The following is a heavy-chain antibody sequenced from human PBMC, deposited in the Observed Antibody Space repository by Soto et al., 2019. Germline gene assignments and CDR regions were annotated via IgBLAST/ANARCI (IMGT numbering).Heavy chain of an antibody. CDR1: SFTFNNAW. J-gene: IGHJ3*01. Sequence: GESLKISCVASSFTFNNAWMNWVRQAPEKGLEWIGLIKNKAAGGTALYATSMKGRFTISRDDSKNTLYLQINNLKTEDTGVYYCTTPDLVASGATWGQGTMVTVSS. D-gene: IGHD2-8*02. CDR3: TTPDLVASGAT. CDR2: IKNKAAGGTA. V-gene: IGHV3-15*07.